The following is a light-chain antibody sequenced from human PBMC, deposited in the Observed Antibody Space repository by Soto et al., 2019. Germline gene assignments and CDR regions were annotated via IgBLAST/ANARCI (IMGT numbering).Light chain of an antibody. CDR2: GGS. V-gene: IGKV3-20*01. Sequence: EIVLTQSPGTVSLSPGERATLSCRASQSVGSRWLAWYQQKPGQAPRVLIYGGSNRATGIPDRFSGSGSGTDFTLISSRLEPEDFAVYYCQQYYSSRTFGQGTKVEMK. CDR1: QSVGSRW. J-gene: IGKJ1*01. CDR3: QQYYSSRT.